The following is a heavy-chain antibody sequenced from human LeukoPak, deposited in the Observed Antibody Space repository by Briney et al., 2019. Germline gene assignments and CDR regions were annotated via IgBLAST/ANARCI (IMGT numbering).Heavy chain of an antibody. D-gene: IGHD3-3*01. CDR2: ISHRGRT. CDR1: GGSVSGYY. Sequence: SETPSLTCAVYGGSVSGYYWSWIGQPPEKGLEWIGEISHRGRTHYTPSLQSRVTMSVDTSKNQFALNLNSVTAADTAVYYCARVPLRFLEPFDYWGQGILVTVSS. J-gene: IGHJ4*02. V-gene: IGHV4-34*01. CDR3: ARVPLRFLEPFDY.